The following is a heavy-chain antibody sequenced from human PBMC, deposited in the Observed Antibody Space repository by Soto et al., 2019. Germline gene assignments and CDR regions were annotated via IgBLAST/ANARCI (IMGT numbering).Heavy chain of an antibody. V-gene: IGHV3-23*01. D-gene: IGHD1-26*01. CDR3: ANRWEATNYYYYGMDV. CDR2: ISGSGGST. J-gene: IGHJ6*02. Sequence: PGGSLRLSCAASGFTFSSYAMSWVRQAPGKGLEWVSAISGSGGSTYYADSVKGRFTISRDNSKNTLYLQMNSLRAEDTAVYYCANRWEATNYYYYGMDVWGQGTTVTVSS. CDR1: GFTFSSYA.